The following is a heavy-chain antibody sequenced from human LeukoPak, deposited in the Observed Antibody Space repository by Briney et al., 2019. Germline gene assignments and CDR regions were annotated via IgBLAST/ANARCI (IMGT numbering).Heavy chain of an antibody. CDR2: IYSGGST. CDR1: GFTFSSNY. CDR3: ARASGYYYYGMDV. J-gene: IGHJ6*04. Sequence: GGSRRLSCAASGFTFSSNYMSWVRQAPGKGLEWVSVIYSGGSTYYADSVKGRFTISRDNSKNTLYLQMNSLRAEDTAVYYCARASGYYYYGMDVWGKGTTVTVSS. V-gene: IGHV3-53*01. D-gene: IGHD3-10*01.